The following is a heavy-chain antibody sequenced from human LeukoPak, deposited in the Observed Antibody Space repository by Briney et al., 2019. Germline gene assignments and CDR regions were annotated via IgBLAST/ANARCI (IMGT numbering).Heavy chain of an antibody. J-gene: IGHJ3*02. V-gene: IGHV3-20*04. CDR1: GFTFDDYG. D-gene: IGHD3-10*01. CDR2: INWNGGST. CDR3: ARGQNYYGSGSQTFDI. Sequence: RGSLRLSCAVSGFTFDDYGMSWVRQAPGKGLEWVSGINWNGGSTGYADSVKGRFTISRDNAKNSLYLQVSSLRAEDTAWYYCARGQNYYGSGSQTFDIWGQGTMVTVPS.